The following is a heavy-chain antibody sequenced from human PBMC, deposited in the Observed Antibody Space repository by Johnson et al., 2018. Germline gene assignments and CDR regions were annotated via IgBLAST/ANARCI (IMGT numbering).Heavy chain of an antibody. Sequence: QVQLVQSGGGVVQPGRSXRLSCAASGFTFSSYAMHWVRQAPGKGLEWVAVISYDGSNKYYADPVKGRFTTSRDNSKHTIYLEMNSLRVEDTATYFCAKALTSGSAWYFMDVWGRGTTVTVSS. D-gene: IGHD6-19*01. CDR3: AKALTSGSAWYFMDV. V-gene: IGHV3-30-3*01. CDR2: ISYDGSNK. CDR1: GFTFSSYA. J-gene: IGHJ6*03.